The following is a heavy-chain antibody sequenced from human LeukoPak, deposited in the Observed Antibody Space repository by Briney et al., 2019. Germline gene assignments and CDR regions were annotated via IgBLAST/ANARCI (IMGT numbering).Heavy chain of an antibody. V-gene: IGHV1-46*02. Sequence: ASVKLPCKASGYTINSYYMHWVRQARGQGLEWMGIINPSGGNASYAQKFQGRVTMTRDTSTSTVYMELSSLRSEDTAMYYCARGSTVATRRPFDFWGQGTLVTVSS. CDR1: GYTINSYY. J-gene: IGHJ4*02. CDR3: ARGSTVATRRPFDF. CDR2: INPSGGNA. D-gene: IGHD6-6*01.